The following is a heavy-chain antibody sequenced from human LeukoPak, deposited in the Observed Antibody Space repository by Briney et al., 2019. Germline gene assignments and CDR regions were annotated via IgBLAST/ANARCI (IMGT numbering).Heavy chain of an antibody. Sequence: GGSLRLSCAASGFTFSSYGMHWVRQAPGKGLEWVAFIRYDGSNKYYADSVKGRFTISRDNSKNTLYLQMNSLRAEDTAVYYCAKDSAKEWFPLNWFDPWGQGTPVTVSS. CDR2: IRYDGSNK. CDR3: AKDSAKEWFPLNWFDP. CDR1: GFTFSSYG. J-gene: IGHJ5*02. V-gene: IGHV3-30*02. D-gene: IGHD3-3*01.